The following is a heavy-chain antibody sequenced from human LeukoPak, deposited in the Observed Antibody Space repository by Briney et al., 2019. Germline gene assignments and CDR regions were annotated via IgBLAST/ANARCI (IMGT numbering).Heavy chain of an antibody. V-gene: IGHV5-51*01. CDR1: GYSFTNYW. CDR2: IYPDDSDT. J-gene: IGHJ4*02. CDR3: AKSASLQPLDY. D-gene: IGHD1-1*01. Sequence: GESLKISCKGSGYSFTNYWIAWVRQMPGKGLEWMGIIYPDDSDTRYSPSFQGQVTISADKSISTAYLQWSSLKASDSAMYYCAKSASLQPLDYWGQGTLVTVSS.